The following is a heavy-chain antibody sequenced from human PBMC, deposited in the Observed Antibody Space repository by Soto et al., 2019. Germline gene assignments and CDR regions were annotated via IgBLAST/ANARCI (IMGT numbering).Heavy chain of an antibody. CDR2: IYYSGST. CDR1: GDSISSGGYF. J-gene: IGHJ4*02. V-gene: IGHV4-31*03. Sequence: QVQLQESGPGLVKPSQTLSLTCTVSGDSISSGGYFWNWIRQHPGKGLEWIGYIYYSGSTDYIPSLKSRVTISVDTSKNQFSLKLSSVTAADTAVYYCARGPGIWGQGTLVTVSS. CDR3: ARGPGI.